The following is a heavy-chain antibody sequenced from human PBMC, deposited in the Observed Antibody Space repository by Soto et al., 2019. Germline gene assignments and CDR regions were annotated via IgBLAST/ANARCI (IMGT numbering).Heavy chain of an antibody. Sequence: QAQLVESGGGVVQPGTSLRLSCAASGFTISTHGMHWVRQAPGKGLEWLANIWYDGSNKFYAESVKGRFSISKDNSKNTLSLQISSLRDEDTAVYYCAAATTWNFHFPYWGQGTQVTVSS. V-gene: IGHV3-33*03. D-gene: IGHD1-7*01. CDR1: GFTISTHG. CDR2: IWYDGSNK. CDR3: AAATTWNFHFPY. J-gene: IGHJ4*02.